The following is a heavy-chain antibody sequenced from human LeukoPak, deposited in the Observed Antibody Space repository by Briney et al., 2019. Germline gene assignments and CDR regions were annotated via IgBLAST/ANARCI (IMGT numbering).Heavy chain of an antibody. V-gene: IGHV4-59*01. J-gene: IGHJ4*02. CDR2: IYYSGST. CDR3: VGSPTHYDFWSGYLRGFDY. D-gene: IGHD3-3*01. Sequence: PSETLSLTCTVSGGSISSYYWSWIRQPPGKGLEWIGYIYYSGSTNYNPSLKSRVTISVDTSKNQFSLKLSSVTAADTAVYYCVGSPTHYDFWSGYLRGFDYWGQGTLVTVSS. CDR1: GGSISSYY.